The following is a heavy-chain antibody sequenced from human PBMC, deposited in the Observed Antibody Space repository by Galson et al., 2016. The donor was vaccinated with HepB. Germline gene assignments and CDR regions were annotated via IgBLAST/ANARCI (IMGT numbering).Heavy chain of an antibody. D-gene: IGHD3-16*01. J-gene: IGHJ4*02. Sequence: SLRLSCAASGFTFSSYWMYWARQAPGKGLMWVSRINSDGSSTNYADSVKGRFTISRDNAKNTLYLQMNSPRAEDTAVYYCTIDPPHFWGLEFDYWGQGTLVTVSA. CDR2: INSDGSST. V-gene: IGHV3-74*01. CDR1: GFTFSSYW. CDR3: TIDPPHFWGLEFDY.